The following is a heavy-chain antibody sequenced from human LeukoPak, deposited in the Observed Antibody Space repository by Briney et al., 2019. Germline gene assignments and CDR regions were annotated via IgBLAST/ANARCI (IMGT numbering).Heavy chain of an antibody. CDR1: ADSISSYY. D-gene: IGHD3-10*01. CDR3: ASTVGITMVRGVIWWFDP. Sequence: SETLSLTCTVSADSISSYYWSWIRQPPGKGLEWIGYIFYSGSTNYNPSLKSRVTISVDTSKNQFSLKLSSVTAADTAVYYCASTVGITMVRGVIWWFDPWGQGTLVTVSS. CDR2: IFYSGST. J-gene: IGHJ5*02. V-gene: IGHV4-59*01.